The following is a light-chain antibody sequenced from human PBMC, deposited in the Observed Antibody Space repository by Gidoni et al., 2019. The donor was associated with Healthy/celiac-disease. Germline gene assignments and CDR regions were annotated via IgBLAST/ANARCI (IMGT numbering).Light chain of an antibody. Sequence: DIVITQSPDSLAVSLGERATINCKSSQSVLYSSNNKNYLAWHQQKPGQPPKLLIYWASTRESGVPDRFSGSGSGTDFTLTISSLQAEDVAVYYCQQYYSTPFTFGPGTKVDIK. CDR2: WAS. V-gene: IGKV4-1*01. CDR1: QSVLYSSNNKNY. CDR3: QQYYSTPFT. J-gene: IGKJ3*01.